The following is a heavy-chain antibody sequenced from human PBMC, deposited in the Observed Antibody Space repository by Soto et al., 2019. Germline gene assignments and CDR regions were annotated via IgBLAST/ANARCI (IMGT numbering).Heavy chain of an antibody. CDR2: IYYSVST. CDR3: AREVVGATTKIGMKIDY. J-gene: IGHJ4*02. D-gene: IGHD1-26*01. CDR1: GDFISSSRYS. V-gene: IGHV4-39*02. Sequence: QLQLQESGPGLVKPSETLSLTCTVSGDFISSSRYSWGWIRQPPGKGLEGMGSIYYSVSTYYNPSLKSRVTISEDTSKNLFLLKLISVTAADTAVYYCAREVVGATTKIGMKIDYWGQETLVTVTS.